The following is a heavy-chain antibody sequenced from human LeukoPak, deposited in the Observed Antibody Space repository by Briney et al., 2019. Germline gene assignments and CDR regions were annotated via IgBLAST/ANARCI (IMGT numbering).Heavy chain of an antibody. CDR1: GYSISSGYY. CDR3: ATVGEVDTAMWDAFDI. CDR2: IYTSGST. J-gene: IGHJ3*02. D-gene: IGHD5-18*01. V-gene: IGHV4-4*07. Sequence: PSETLSLTCTVSGYSISSGYYWSWIRQPAGKGLEWIGRIYTSGSTNYNPSLKSRVTMSVDTSKNQFSLKLSSVTAADTAVYYCATVGEVDTAMWDAFDIWGQGTMVTVSS.